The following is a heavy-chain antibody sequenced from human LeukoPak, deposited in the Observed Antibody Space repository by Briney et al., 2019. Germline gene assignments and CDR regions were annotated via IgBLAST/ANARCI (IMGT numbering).Heavy chain of an antibody. CDR2: INPNSGGT. CDR3: ARDRYSSGWYDLFDY. J-gene: IGHJ4*02. D-gene: IGHD6-19*01. Sequence: ASVKVSCKASGGTFSSYAISWVRQAPGQGLEWMGWINPNSGGTNYAQKFQGRVTMTRDTSISTAYMELSRLRSDDTAVYYCARDRYSSGWYDLFDYWGQGTLVTVSS. CDR1: GGTFSSYA. V-gene: IGHV1-2*02.